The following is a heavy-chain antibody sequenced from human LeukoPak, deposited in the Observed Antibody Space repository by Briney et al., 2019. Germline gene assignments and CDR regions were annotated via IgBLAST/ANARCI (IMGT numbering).Heavy chain of an antibody. Sequence: PGGSLRLSCEASGFTFSNYGMSWVRQAPGKGLVWVSRINRDGSSTSYADSVKGRFTISRDNAKNTLYLQMNSLRAEDTAVYYCAELGITMIGGVWGKGTTVTISS. CDR3: AELGITMIGGV. V-gene: IGHV3-74*01. J-gene: IGHJ6*03. CDR2: INRDGSST. D-gene: IGHD3-10*02. CDR1: GFTFSNYG.